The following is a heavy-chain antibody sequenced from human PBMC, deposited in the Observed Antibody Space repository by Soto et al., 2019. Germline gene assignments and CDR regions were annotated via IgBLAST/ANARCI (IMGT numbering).Heavy chain of an antibody. Sequence: QVQLVQSGAEVKRPGSSVKVSCKASGGTFGTYVIAWVRQAPGQGLELMGGIIPIVGAANSTHKFQGRLTMTADESTNRVYMELRNLRSVATAFCFCATGRGFLAEPWGGWFDSWGQGTVVTASS. D-gene: IGHD3-22*01. CDR3: ATGRGFLAEPWGGWFDS. CDR2: IIPIVGAA. J-gene: IGHJ5*01. CDR1: GGTFGTYV. V-gene: IGHV1-69*01.